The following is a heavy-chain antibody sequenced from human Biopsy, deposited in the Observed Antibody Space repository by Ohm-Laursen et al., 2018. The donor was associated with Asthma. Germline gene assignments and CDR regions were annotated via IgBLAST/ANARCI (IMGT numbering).Heavy chain of an antibody. V-gene: IGHV1-69*13. J-gene: IGHJ6*02. CDR1: GGTFNNYA. CDR2: ISPIFGST. CDR3: AKARCYYYYCDMEV. Sequence: VASVKVSCNPSGGTFNNYAINWVRQAPGQGLEWMGGISPIFGSTAYVQKFQGRVTITADVFTSTVYMELSGLRSEDTAVLYCAKARCYYYYCDMEVWGPGTAITVSS.